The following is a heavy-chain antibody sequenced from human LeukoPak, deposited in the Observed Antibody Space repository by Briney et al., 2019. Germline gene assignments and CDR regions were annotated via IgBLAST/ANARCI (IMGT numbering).Heavy chain of an antibody. Sequence: GGSLRLSCTASGFTFKDYAIHWVRQAPGMGLEWVSRISGGGGSTYFADSVKGRFTISRDNTNNSVYLQMNSLRSEDTAFYYCAKDHYYDSGGTRNNYF. D-gene: IGHD3-22*01. CDR1: GFTFKDYA. J-gene: IGHJ4*01. CDR2: ISGGGGST. CDR3: AKDHYYDSGGTRNNYF. V-gene: IGHV3-43*02.